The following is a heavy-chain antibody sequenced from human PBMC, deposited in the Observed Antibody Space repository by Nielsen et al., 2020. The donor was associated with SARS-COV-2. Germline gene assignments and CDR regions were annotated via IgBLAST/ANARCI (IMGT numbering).Heavy chain of an antibody. J-gene: IGHJ4*02. Sequence: GESLKISCAASEFTFSSYWMSWVRQAPGKGLEWVANIKQDGSEKYYVDSVKGRFTISRDNAKNSLYLQMNSLRAEDTAVYYCARLETSSGWDWDYWGQGTLVTVSS. V-gene: IGHV3-7*03. CDR3: ARLETSSGWDWDY. CDR2: IKQDGSEK. CDR1: EFTFSSYW. D-gene: IGHD6-19*01.